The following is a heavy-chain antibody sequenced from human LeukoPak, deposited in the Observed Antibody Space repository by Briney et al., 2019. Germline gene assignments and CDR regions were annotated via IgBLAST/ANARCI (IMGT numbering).Heavy chain of an antibody. CDR2: IKSKTDGGTT. D-gene: IGHD1-26*01. CDR3: TTDQYSGSYYWPGSDAFDI. J-gene: IGHJ3*02. Sequence: PGGSLRLSCAASGFTFSNAWMSWVRQAPGKGLEWVGRIKSKTDGGTTDYAAPVKGRFTISRDDSKNTLYLQMNSLKTEDTAVYYCTTDQYSGSYYWPGSDAFDIWGQGTMVTVSS. V-gene: IGHV3-15*01. CDR1: GFTFSNAW.